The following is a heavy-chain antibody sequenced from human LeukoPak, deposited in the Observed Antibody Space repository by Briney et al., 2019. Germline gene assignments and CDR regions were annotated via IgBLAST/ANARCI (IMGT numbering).Heavy chain of an antibody. CDR1: GFTFSSYW. V-gene: IGHV3-74*01. CDR3: AREASNQWLAYYYMDV. CDR2: INSDGSST. D-gene: IGHD6-19*01. Sequence: GGSLRLSCAASGFTFSSYWMHWVRQAPGKGLVWVSRINSDGSSTSYADSVKGRFTISRDNAKNTLYLQMNSLRAEDTAVYYCAREASNQWLAYYYMDVWGKGTTVTVSS. J-gene: IGHJ6*03.